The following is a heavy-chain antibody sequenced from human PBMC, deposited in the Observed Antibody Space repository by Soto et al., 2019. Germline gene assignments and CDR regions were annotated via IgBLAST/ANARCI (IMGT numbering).Heavy chain of an antibody. D-gene: IGHD1-26*01. CDR3: AKDGGKWELLDFGYYGMDV. J-gene: IGHJ6*02. CDR1: GFTFSSYG. Sequence: QVQLLESGGGVVQPGRSLRLSCAASGFTFSSYGMHWVRQAPGKGLEWVAVISYDGSNKYYADSVKGRFTISRDNSKNTLYLQMNSLRAEDTAVYYCAKDGGKWELLDFGYYGMDVWGQGTTVTVSS. CDR2: ISYDGSNK. V-gene: IGHV3-30*18.